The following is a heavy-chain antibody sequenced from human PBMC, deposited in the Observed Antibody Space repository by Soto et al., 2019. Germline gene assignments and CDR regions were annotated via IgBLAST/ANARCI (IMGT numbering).Heavy chain of an antibody. CDR1: GYTFFTYD. D-gene: IGHD5-12*01. J-gene: IGHJ5*02. CDR3: ARHHGPTTSENWFDP. CDR2: ISTYSGDT. Sequence: QVHLVQSGVEVKTPGASVKVSCQASGYTFFTYDISWVRQAPGQGVEWMGWISTYSGDTKYAQKFQGQVTMTTDTSTTTAYLELRSLRSDDTAVYYCARHHGPTTSENWFDPWGQGTLVTVSS. V-gene: IGHV1-18*01.